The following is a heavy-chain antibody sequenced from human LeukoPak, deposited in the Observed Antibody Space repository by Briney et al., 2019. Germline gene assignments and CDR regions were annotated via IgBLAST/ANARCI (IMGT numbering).Heavy chain of an antibody. V-gene: IGHV4-59*01. Sequence: PSETLSLTCTVSGGSISSYYWSWIRQPPGKGLEWIGYIYYSGSTNYNPSLKSRVTISVDTSKNQFSLKLSSVTGADTAVYYCARGLGFGESSYYYYYMDVWGKGTTVTVSS. CDR1: GGSISSYY. D-gene: IGHD3-10*01. J-gene: IGHJ6*03. CDR2: IYYSGST. CDR3: ARGLGFGESSYYYYYMDV.